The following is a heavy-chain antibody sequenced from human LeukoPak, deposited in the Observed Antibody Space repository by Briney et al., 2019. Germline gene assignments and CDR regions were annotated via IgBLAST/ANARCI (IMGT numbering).Heavy chain of an antibody. D-gene: IGHD2/OR15-2a*01. J-gene: IGHJ4*02. V-gene: IGHV3-53*01. Sequence: GGSLRLSCAASGFTVSSNYMSWVRQAPGKGLEWVSVIYSGGSTYYADSVKGRFTISRDNSKNTLYLQMNSLRAEDTAVYYCAKDGGTVCNVINYSFDSWGQGTLVTVSS. CDR2: IYSGGST. CDR1: GFTVSSNY. CDR3: AKDGGTVCNVINYSFDS.